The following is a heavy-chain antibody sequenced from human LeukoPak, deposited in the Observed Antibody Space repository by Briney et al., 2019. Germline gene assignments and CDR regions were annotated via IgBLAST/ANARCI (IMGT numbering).Heavy chain of an antibody. Sequence: ASVKVSCKASGYTFTGYYMHWVRQAPGQGLEWMERINPNSGGTNYAQKFQGRVTMTRDTSISTAYMELSRLRSDDTAVYYCARDSHYYYDSSGYHDYWGQGTLVTVSS. J-gene: IGHJ4*02. CDR2: INPNSGGT. V-gene: IGHV1-2*06. D-gene: IGHD3-22*01. CDR3: ARDSHYYYDSSGYHDY. CDR1: GYTFTGYY.